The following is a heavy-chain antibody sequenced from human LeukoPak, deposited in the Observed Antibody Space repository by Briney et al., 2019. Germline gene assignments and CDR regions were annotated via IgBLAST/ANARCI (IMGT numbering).Heavy chain of an antibody. CDR1: GLSIGSFG. CDR3: ARGSRELDY. Sequence: GRSLRLSCAASGLSIGSFGMHWVRQAPGKGLEWVAGIGYDGSHESEAESVKGRFTISRDNSRNTVYLEMNSLRVDDTAVYYCARGSRELDYWGQGTLVSVSS. V-gene: IGHV3-33*01. CDR2: IGYDGSHE. D-gene: IGHD5-24*01. J-gene: IGHJ4*02.